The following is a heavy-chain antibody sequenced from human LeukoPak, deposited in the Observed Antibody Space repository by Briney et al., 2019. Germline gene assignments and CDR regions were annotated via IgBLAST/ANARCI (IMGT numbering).Heavy chain of an antibody. CDR1: GYTFTSYY. CDR2: INPSGGST. J-gene: IGHJ6*02. V-gene: IGHV1-46*01. CDR3: ARVIRSYYGSGSYPPYYYYYGMDV. Sequence: ASVKVSCKASGYTFTSYYMHWVRQAPGQGLEWMGIINPSGGSTSYAQKFQGRVTMTRNTSISTAYMELSSLRSEDTAVYYCARVIRSYYGSGSYPPYYYYYGMDVWGQGTTVTVSS. D-gene: IGHD3-10*01.